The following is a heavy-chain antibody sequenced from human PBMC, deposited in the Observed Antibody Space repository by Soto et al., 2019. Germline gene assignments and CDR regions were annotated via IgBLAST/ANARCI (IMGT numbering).Heavy chain of an antibody. D-gene: IGHD3-10*01. J-gene: IGHJ4*02. CDR3: ARSLWFGELH. Sequence: QITLKESGPTLVIPTQTLTLTCSFSGFSLSTTGVGVGWIRQSPGKALEWLAIIYWDNDKRYSPSLKSRVTITKDTSKNQVVLTVTNMDPVDTGTYYCARSLWFGELHWGQGALVTVSS. V-gene: IGHV2-5*02. CDR2: IYWDNDK. CDR1: GFSLSTTGVG.